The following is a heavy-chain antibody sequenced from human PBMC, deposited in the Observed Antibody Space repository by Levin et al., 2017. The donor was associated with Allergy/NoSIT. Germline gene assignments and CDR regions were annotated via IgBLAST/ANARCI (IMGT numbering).Heavy chain of an antibody. CDR3: ARHRDAYDSFDY. D-gene: IGHD5-24*01. J-gene: IGHJ4*02. Sequence: PSETLSLTCTVSGGSISSYYWSWIRQPPGKGLEWIGYIKYSGSTNYSPSLKSRVTISLDTSQNQFSLRLSSVTAADTAVYSCARHRDAYDSFDYWGQGTLVTVSS. V-gene: IGHV4-59*08. CDR1: GGSISSYY. CDR2: IKYSGST.